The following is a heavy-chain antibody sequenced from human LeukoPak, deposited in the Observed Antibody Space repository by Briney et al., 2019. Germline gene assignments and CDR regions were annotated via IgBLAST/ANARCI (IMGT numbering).Heavy chain of an antibody. CDR2: ISGSGGST. D-gene: IGHD3-22*01. CDR1: GFTFSSEA. CDR3: AKDQDYYDSSPNDY. V-gene: IGHV3-23*01. J-gene: IGHJ4*02. Sequence: GRSLRLSCAASGFTFSSEAMSWVRQAPGKGLEWVSAISGSGGSTYYADSVKGRFTISRDNSKNTLYLQMNSLRAEDTAVYYCAKDQDYYDSSPNDYWGQGTLVTVSS.